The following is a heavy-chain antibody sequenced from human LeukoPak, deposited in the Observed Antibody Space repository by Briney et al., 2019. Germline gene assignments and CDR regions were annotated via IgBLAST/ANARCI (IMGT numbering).Heavy chain of an antibody. V-gene: IGHV3-11*01. CDR3: ARVAGIVVVVAAYYFDY. D-gene: IGHD2-15*01. J-gene: IGHJ4*02. CDR1: GFTFSDFY. Sequence: PGGSLRLSCAASGFTFSDFYMSWIRQAPGKGLEGVSFISSSGGIIHYADSVKGRFTISRDNAKDSLYLQMNGRRAEDTAVYYCARVAGIVVVVAAYYFDYWGQGTLVTVSS. CDR2: ISSSGGII.